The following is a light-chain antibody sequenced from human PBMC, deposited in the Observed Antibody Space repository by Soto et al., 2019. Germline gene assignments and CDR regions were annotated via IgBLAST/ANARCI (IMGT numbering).Light chain of an antibody. Sequence: QSVLTQPASVSGSPRQSITISCTGTSSDVGGYNYVSWYQHHPGKAPKLMIYEVSNRPPGVSNRFSGSKSGNTASLTISGLQAEDEDDYYCSSYTRSSTYVLGTGTKSPS. V-gene: IGLV2-14*01. CDR2: EVS. CDR3: SSYTRSSTYV. CDR1: SSDVGGYNY. J-gene: IGLJ1*01.